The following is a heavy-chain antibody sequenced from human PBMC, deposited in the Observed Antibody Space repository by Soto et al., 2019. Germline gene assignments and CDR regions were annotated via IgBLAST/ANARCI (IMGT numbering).Heavy chain of an antibody. J-gene: IGHJ5*02. D-gene: IGHD3-22*01. V-gene: IGHV1-8*01. CDR1: GYTFTSYD. CDR2: MNPNSGNT. CDR3: SRAYYYDSRGYHNWFDP. Sequence: ASVKVSCKASGYTFTSYDINWVRQATGQGLEWMGWMNPNSGNTGYAQKFQGRVTMTRNTSISTAYMELSSLRSEDTAVYYCSRAYYYDSRGYHNWFDPWGQGTLVTVSS.